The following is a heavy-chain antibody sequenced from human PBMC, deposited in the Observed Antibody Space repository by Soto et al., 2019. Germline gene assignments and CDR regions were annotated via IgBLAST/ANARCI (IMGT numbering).Heavy chain of an antibody. J-gene: IGHJ4*02. V-gene: IGHV3-23*01. Sequence: EVQRFESGGGLVQPGGSLRLSCAAAGFNFSSYAMSWGRQAPGKGLEWVSASSGSGGSTYYADSVKGRFTISRDNSKNPLYLQMNSLRAEDTAIYYCAKDSYGSGSPEVGGQGTLVTVSS. D-gene: IGHD3-10*01. CDR3: AKDSYGSGSPEV. CDR1: GFNFSSYA. CDR2: SSGSGGST.